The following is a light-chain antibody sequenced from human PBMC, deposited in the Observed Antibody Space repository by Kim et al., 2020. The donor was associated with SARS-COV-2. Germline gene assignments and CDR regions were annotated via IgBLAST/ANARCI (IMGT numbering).Light chain of an antibody. CDR1: SLRSYY. CDR2: GKN. V-gene: IGLV3-19*01. Sequence: SSELTQHPAVSVALGQTVRITCQGDSLRSYYASWYQQKPGQPPVLVIYGKNNRPSGIPDRFSGSSSGNTASLTITGAQPEDEADYYCNPRDSSGNHPNWVYGGGTKLTVL. CDR3: NPRDSSGNHPNWV. J-gene: IGLJ3*02.